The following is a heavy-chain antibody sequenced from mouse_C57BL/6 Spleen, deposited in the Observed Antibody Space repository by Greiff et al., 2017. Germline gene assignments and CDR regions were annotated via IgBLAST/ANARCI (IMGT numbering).Heavy chain of an antibody. V-gene: IGHV2-6*01. Sequence: VKLQESGPGLVAPSQSLSITCTVSGFSLTSYGVDWVRQSPGKGLEWLGVIWGVGSTNYNSALKSRMSISKDNSKSQVFLKMNSLQTDDTAMYYCASGVYSRMDYWGQGTSVTVSS. J-gene: IGHJ4*01. CDR1: GFSLTSYG. D-gene: IGHD2-12*01. CDR2: IWGVGST. CDR3: ASGVYSRMDY.